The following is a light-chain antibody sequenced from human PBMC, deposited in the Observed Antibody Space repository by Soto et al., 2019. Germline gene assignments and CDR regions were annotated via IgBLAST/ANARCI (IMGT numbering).Light chain of an antibody. CDR2: AAS. J-gene: IGKJ4*01. CDR1: QSISSY. CDR3: QQSYSTPLT. V-gene: IGKV1-39*01. Sequence: DIQMTQSPSSLSASVGDRVTITCRVSQSISSYLNWYQQKPGKAPKLLIYAASSLQSGVPSRFSVSGSGTDFTLTISSLQPEDFATYYCQQSYSTPLTFGGGTKVEIK.